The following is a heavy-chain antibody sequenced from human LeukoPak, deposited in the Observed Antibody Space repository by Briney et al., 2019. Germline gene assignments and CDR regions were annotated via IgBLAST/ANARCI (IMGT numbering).Heavy chain of an antibody. D-gene: IGHD2-2*01. CDR2: IKSKTDGGTT. CDR3: TTDPLGYCSSTSCYAYFQH. CDR1: GFTLSNAW. J-gene: IGHJ1*01. V-gene: IGHV3-15*01. Sequence: PGGSLRLSCAASGFTLSNAWINWVRQAPGKGLEWVGHIKSKTDGGTTDYAAPVKGRFTISRDDSKNTLYLQMNSLKTEDTALYYCTTDPLGYCSSTSCYAYFQHWGQGTLVTVSS.